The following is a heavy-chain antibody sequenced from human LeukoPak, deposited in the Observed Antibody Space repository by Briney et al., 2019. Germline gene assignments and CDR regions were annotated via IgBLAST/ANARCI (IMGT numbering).Heavy chain of an antibody. J-gene: IGHJ4*02. Sequence: SETLSLTCTVSGGSISSYYWSWIRQPPGKGLEWIWYIYYSGSTNYNPSLKSRVTISVDTSKNQFSLKLSSVTAADTAVYYCARPITGGRMTGTVKTDYWGQGTLVTVSS. V-gene: IGHV4-59*01. CDR3: ARPITGGRMTGTVKTDY. CDR2: IYYSGST. D-gene: IGHD1/OR15-1a*01. CDR1: GGSISSYY.